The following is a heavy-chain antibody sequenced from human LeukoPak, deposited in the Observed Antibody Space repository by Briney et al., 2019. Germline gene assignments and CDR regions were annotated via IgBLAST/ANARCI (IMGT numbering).Heavy chain of an antibody. CDR3: ARGSGYCDSTTCYNWFDP. CDR1: GGSFSGYY. CDR2: INHSGST. D-gene: IGHD2-2*01. J-gene: IGHJ5*02. Sequence: SETLSLTCAVYGGSFSGYYWSWIRQPPGKGLEWIGEINHSGSTNYNPSLKSRVTISVDTSKNQSSLKLSSVTAADTAVYYCARGSGYCDSTTCYNWFDPWGLGTLVTVSS. V-gene: IGHV4-34*01.